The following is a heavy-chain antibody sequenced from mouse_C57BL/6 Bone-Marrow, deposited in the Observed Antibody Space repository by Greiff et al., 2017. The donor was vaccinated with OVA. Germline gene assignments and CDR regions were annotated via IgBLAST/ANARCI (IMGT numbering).Heavy chain of an antibody. Sequence: QVQLQQSGAELARPGASVKLSCKASGYTFTSYGISWVKQRTGQGLEWIGEIDPRSGNTYYNEKFKGKATLTADKSSSTAYMELRSLTSEDSAVYFCARFLYYGSSYGWYDFDYWGQGTTLTVSS. CDR3: ARFLYYGSSYGWYDFDY. J-gene: IGHJ2*01. D-gene: IGHD1-1*01. V-gene: IGHV1-81*01. CDR2: IDPRSGNT. CDR1: GYTFTSYG.